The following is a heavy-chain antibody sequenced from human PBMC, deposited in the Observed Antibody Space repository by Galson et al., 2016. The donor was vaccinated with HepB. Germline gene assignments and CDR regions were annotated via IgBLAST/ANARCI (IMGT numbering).Heavy chain of an antibody. Sequence: VRQAPGQRLEWMGWINGDNGNTKYSQKFQGRVTMTRDTSASTAYMELSSLRYEDTAVYYCARGEDGRFDYWGQGTLVTVSS. CDR2: INGDNGNT. D-gene: IGHD1-26*01. CDR3: ARGEDGRFDY. J-gene: IGHJ4*02. V-gene: IGHV1-3*01.